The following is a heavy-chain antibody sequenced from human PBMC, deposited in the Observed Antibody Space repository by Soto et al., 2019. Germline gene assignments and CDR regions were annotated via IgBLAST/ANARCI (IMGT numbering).Heavy chain of an antibody. J-gene: IGHJ4*02. V-gene: IGHV4-39*01. CDR3: ARHLSLITTFDY. D-gene: IGHD3-22*01. CDR2: IYYSGST. CDR1: GGSISSSSYY. Sequence: SDTLSLTCTVSGGSISSSSYYWVWIRQPPGKGLEWIGYIYYSGSTYYNPSLKSRVTISVDTSKNQFSLKLSSVTAADTAVYYCARHLSLITTFDYWGQGTLVTVSS.